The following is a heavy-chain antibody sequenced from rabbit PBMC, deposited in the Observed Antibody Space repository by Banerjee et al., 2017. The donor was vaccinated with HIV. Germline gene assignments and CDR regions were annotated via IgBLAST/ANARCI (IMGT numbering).Heavy chain of an antibody. CDR2: IYGGSSGST. Sequence: QSLEESGGDLVKPGASLTLTCTASGFSFSSSYYMCWVRQAPGKGLEWIACIYGGSSGSTYYASWAKGRFTISKTSSTTVTLQMTSLTAADTATYFCARGGGNAAYGYDSAFSLWGQGTLVTVS. V-gene: IGHV1S40*01. D-gene: IGHD6-1*01. CDR3: ARGGGNAAYGYDSAFSL. CDR1: GFSFSSSYY. J-gene: IGHJ4*01.